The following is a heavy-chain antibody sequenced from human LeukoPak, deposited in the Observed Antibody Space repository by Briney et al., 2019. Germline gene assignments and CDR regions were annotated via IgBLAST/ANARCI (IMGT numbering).Heavy chain of an antibody. Sequence: PGGSLRLSCAASGFTFSSYAMSWVRQAPGKGLEWVSAISGSGGSTYYADSVKGRFIISRDNSKNTLYLQMNSLRAEDTAVYYCAKEDRLGSGSYSYYYYNGMDVWGQGTTVTASS. CDR3: AKEDRLGSGSYSYYYYNGMDV. J-gene: IGHJ6*02. D-gene: IGHD3-10*01. CDR2: ISGSGGST. CDR1: GFTFSSYA. V-gene: IGHV3-23*01.